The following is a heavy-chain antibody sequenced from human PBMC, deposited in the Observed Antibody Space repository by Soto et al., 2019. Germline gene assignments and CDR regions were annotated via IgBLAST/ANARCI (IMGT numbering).Heavy chain of an antibody. D-gene: IGHD3-10*01. CDR2: IYYSGST. CDR1: GGSISIGDYY. J-gene: IGHJ4*02. Sequence: QVHLQESGPGLVKPSQTLSLTCTVSGGSISIGDYYWSWIRQPPGKGREWIGYIYYSGSTYSNPSLNSRVNIAVDTSKNQFSMKLSSVTAADTAVYYCATNYYGSGSYYKALDYCGQGTLVTVSS. V-gene: IGHV4-30-4*01. CDR3: ATNYYGSGSYYKALDY.